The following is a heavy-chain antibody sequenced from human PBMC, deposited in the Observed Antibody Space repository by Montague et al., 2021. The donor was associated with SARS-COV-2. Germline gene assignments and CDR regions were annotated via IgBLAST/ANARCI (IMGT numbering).Heavy chain of an antibody. V-gene: IGHV4-39*01. Sequence: SETLSLTCTVSGGSITTSGHYWGWIRQPPGTGLEWIASDHYSATXXYXXXXRXRLTISVDTSKNQFSLRLNSVTAADTAVYFCARQIATSGQWAFDIWGQGTAVTVSS. CDR2: DHYSATX. J-gene: IGHJ3*02. CDR3: ARQIATSGQWAFDI. D-gene: IGHD6-19*01. CDR1: GGSITTSGHY.